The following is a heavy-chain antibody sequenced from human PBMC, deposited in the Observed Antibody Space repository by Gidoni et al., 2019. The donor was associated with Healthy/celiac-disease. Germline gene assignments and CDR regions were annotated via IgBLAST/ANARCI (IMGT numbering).Heavy chain of an antibody. J-gene: IGHJ4*02. V-gene: IGHV3-48*02. CDR2: ISSSSSTI. CDR3: ARGPIRGVVRYFDWLSPFDY. Sequence: EVQLVESGGGLVQPGGSLRLSCAASGFPFSSYSMNWVRQAPGKGLEWVSYISSSSSTIYYADSVKGRFTISRDNAKNSLYLQMNSLRDEDTAVYYCARGPIRGVVRYFDWLSPFDYWGQGTLVTVSS. D-gene: IGHD3-9*01. CDR1: GFPFSSYS.